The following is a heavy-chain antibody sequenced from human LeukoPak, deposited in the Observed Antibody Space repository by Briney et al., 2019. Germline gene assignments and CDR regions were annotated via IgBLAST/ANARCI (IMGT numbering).Heavy chain of an antibody. D-gene: IGHD6-13*01. V-gene: IGHV3-53*05. CDR1: GFTVSSNH. CDR2: IYSGGST. J-gene: IGHJ6*02. CDR3: AKDRGIAAAGPYYYYGMDV. Sequence: EGSLRLSCAASGFTVSSNHMSWVRQAPGKGLEWVSVIYSGGSTYYADSVKGRFTISRDNSKNTLYLQMNSLRAEDTALYYCAKDRGIAAAGPYYYYGMDVWGQGTTVTVSS.